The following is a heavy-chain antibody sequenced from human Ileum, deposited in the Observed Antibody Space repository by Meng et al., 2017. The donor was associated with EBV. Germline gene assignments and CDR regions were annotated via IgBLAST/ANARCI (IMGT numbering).Heavy chain of an antibody. CDR2: ISAYNGNT. CDR3: ARDLTYCSGGSCYPTTIDY. D-gene: IGHD2-15*01. J-gene: IGHJ4*02. Sequence: QVQLVQSGAEVKKPGASVKVSCKASGYTFTSYGISWVRQAPGQGLEWMGWISAYNGNTNYAQKLQGRVTMTTDTSTSTAYMELRSLRSDDTAVYYCARDLTYCSGGSCYPTTIDYWGQGTRVTVSS. V-gene: IGHV1-18*01. CDR1: GYTFTSYG.